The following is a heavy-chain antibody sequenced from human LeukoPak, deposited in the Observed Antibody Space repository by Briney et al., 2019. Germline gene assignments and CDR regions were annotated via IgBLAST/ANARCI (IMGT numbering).Heavy chain of an antibody. CDR3: VRENYSSGWYGIIDY. Sequence: SETLSLTCTVSGGSISNYYWSWIRQPPGKGLEWIGYIYYSGNTNYNPSLKSRVTISVNTSKNQFSLKLSSVTAADTAVYYCVRENYSSGWYGIIDYWGQGTLVTVSS. CDR2: IYYSGNT. D-gene: IGHD6-19*01. V-gene: IGHV4-59*01. J-gene: IGHJ4*02. CDR1: GGSISNYY.